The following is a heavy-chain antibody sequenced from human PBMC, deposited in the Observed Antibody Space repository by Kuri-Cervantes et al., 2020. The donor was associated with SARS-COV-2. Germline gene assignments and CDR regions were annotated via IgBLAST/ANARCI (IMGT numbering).Heavy chain of an antibody. Sequence: GGSLRLSCAASGFTFSTYSMNWVRQAPGKGLEWVSYISSGSSTIYYADSVNGRFTISRDNARNSMYLQMNSLRAEDTAVYYCARDPHITLIRGAYFDLWGRGTLVTVSS. CDR1: GFTFSTYS. CDR3: ARDPHITLIRGAYFDL. D-gene: IGHD3-10*01. J-gene: IGHJ2*01. V-gene: IGHV3-48*01. CDR2: ISSGSSTI.